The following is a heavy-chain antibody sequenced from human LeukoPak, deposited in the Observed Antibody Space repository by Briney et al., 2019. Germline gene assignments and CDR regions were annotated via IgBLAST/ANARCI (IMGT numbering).Heavy chain of an antibody. V-gene: IGHV3-7*01. D-gene: IGHD3-22*01. CDR2: IKPDGSEK. CDR1: GFTFSSYW. J-gene: IGHJ4*02. CDR3: AREEGIDGSGYYYVLGY. Sequence: GGSLRLSCAASGFTFSSYWMSWVRQAPGKGLEWVANIKPDGSEKHYVDSVEGRFTISRDNAKNSLYLQMNSLRAEDTAVYYCAREEGIDGSGYYYVLGYWGQGTLVTVSS.